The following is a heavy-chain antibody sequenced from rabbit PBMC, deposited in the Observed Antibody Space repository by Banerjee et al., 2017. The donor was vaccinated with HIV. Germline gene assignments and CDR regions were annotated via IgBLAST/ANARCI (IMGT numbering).Heavy chain of an antibody. D-gene: IGHD8-1*01. Sequence: QSLEESGGDLVKPGASLTLTCTASGFSFSSSYWICWVRQAPGKGLEWIACINTISGDTVYATWAKGRFTISKASWTTVTLQMTSLTAADTATYFCARDLGGSSDLWGPGTLVTVS. CDR3: ARDLGGSSDL. CDR1: GFSFSSSYW. J-gene: IGHJ4*01. V-gene: IGHV1S40*01. CDR2: INTISGDT.